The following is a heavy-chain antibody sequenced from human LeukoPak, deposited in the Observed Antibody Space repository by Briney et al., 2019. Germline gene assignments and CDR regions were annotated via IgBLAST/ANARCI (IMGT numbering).Heavy chain of an antibody. CDR1: GYSFTGYF. CDR3: ARAWGSLYYFDH. Sequence: ASVKVSCKASGYSFTGYFLHWVRQAPGQGLEWMGWINPNNGLTNYTQKFKGRVTMTRDTSSATGYMELNRLTSDDTAVCYCARAWGSLYYFDHWGQGTLATVSS. D-gene: IGHD3-16*01. V-gene: IGHV1-2*02. CDR2: INPNNGLT. J-gene: IGHJ4*02.